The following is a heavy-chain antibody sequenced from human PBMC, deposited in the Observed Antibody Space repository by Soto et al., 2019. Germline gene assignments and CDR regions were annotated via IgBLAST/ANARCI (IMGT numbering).Heavy chain of an antibody. Sequence: PGGSLRLSCAAFGFTFSSYWMSWVRQAPGKGLEWVANIKQDGSEKYYVDSVKGRFTISRDNAKNSLYLQMNSLRAEDTAVYYCARLRYFFGYGAFDIWGQGTMVTVSS. D-gene: IGHD5-18*01. V-gene: IGHV3-7*01. CDR1: GFTFSSYW. J-gene: IGHJ3*02. CDR3: ARLRYFFGYGAFDI. CDR2: IKQDGSEK.